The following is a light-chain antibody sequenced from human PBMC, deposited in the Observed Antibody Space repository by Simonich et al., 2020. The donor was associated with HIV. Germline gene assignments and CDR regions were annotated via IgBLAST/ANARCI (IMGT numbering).Light chain of an antibody. CDR1: SSDVGAYNY. Sequence: QSALTQPASVSGSPGQSITISCTGTSSDVGAYNYVSWYQQHPGKAPKLMIYDVTKRPSGVSNRFSGSKSGNTASLTISGLQDEDEADYYCSSHTSSSSVIFGGGTKLTVV. CDR3: SSHTSSSSVI. V-gene: IGLV2-14*01. J-gene: IGLJ2*01. CDR2: DVT.